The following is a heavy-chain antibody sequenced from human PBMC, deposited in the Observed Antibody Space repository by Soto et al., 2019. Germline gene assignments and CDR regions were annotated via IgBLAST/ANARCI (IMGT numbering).Heavy chain of an antibody. D-gene: IGHD4-17*01. Sequence: SSETLSPTRTVSGGSISSYYWSWVRPPPGKGLEWIGYIYYSGSTNYNPSLKSRVTISVDTSKNQFSLKLSSVTAADTAVYYCARQYGDYVRGAFDIWGQGTMVTVSS. CDR2: IYYSGST. CDR3: ARQYGDYVRGAFDI. CDR1: GGSISSYY. V-gene: IGHV4-59*01. J-gene: IGHJ3*02.